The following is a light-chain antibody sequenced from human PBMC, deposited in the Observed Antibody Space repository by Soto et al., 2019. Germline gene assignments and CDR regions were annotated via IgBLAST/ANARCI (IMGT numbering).Light chain of an antibody. Sequence: LLTQTPLSSPVAPGQPASISCRSTQSLVHSDGNTYLNWLHQRPGQPPRLLIYKISNRLTGVPERFSGSGAGTDFTLEITRVEAEDVGIYYCMQTTQFPSTFGQGTKVEIK. CDR1: QSLVHSDGNTY. J-gene: IGKJ1*01. V-gene: IGKV2-24*01. CDR3: MQTTQFPST. CDR2: KIS.